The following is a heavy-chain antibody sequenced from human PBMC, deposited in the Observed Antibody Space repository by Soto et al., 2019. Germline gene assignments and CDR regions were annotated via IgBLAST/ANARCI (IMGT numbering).Heavy chain of an antibody. CDR1: GFTVSSNY. CDR3: ARDRSSGWPDAFDI. V-gene: IGHV3-53*01. D-gene: IGHD6-19*01. J-gene: IGHJ3*02. Sequence: GGSLRLSCAASGFTVSSNYMSWVRQAPGKGLEWVSVIYSGGSTYYADAVKGRFTISRDNAKNTLYLQMNSLGAEDTAVYYCARDRSSGWPDAFDIWGQGTMVTVSS. CDR2: IYSGGST.